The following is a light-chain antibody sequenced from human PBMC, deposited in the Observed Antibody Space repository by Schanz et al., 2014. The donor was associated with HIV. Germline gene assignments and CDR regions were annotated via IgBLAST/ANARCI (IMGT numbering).Light chain of an antibody. J-gene: IGKJ1*01. CDR1: QSIGTW. CDR2: KAS. V-gene: IGKV1-5*03. Sequence: DIQMSQSQTTLSAFVGDKVTITCRASQSIGTWLAWYQQKPGKAPNLLISKASNLESGVPLRFSGSGSGTEFTLTISSLQPDDFATYYCQHYNSYWTFGQGTKVEIK. CDR3: QHYNSYWT.